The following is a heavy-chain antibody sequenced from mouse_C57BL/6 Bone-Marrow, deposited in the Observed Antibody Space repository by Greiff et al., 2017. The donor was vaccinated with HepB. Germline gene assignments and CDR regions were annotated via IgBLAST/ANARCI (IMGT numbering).Heavy chain of an antibody. Sequence: VQLQQSGAELARPGASVKMSCKASGYTFTSYTLHWVKQRPGQGLEWIGYINPSSGYTKYNQKFKDKATLTADKSSSTAYMQLSSLTSEDSAVYYCANWDWFAYWGQGTLVTVSA. CDR2: INPSSGYT. V-gene: IGHV1-4*01. D-gene: IGHD4-1*01. CDR3: ANWDWFAY. J-gene: IGHJ3*01. CDR1: GYTFTSYT.